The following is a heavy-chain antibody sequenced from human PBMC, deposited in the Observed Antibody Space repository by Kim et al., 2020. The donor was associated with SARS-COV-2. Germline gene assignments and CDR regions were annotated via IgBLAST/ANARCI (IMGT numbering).Heavy chain of an antibody. CDR1: GGTFSSYA. CDR3: ARELNYDILTGPFDY. Sequence: SVKVSCKASGGTFSSYAISWVRQAPGQGLEWMGGIIPIFGTANYAQKFQGRVTITADESTSTAYMELSSLRSEDTAVYYCARELNYDILTGPFDYWGQGTLVTVSS. V-gene: IGHV1-69*13. CDR2: IIPIFGTA. D-gene: IGHD3-9*01. J-gene: IGHJ4*02.